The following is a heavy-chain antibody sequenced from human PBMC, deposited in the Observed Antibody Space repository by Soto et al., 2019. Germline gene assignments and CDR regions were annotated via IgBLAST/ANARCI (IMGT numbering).Heavy chain of an antibody. D-gene: IGHD6-13*01. V-gene: IGHV1-69*13. CDR3: ARGPTGIPAAEHYYGMDV. Sequence: SVKVSCKASGGTFSSYAISWVRQAPGQGLEWMGGIIPIFGTANYAQKFQGRVTITADESTSTAYMELSSLRSEDTAVYYCARGPTGIPAAEHYYGMDVWAQGTTVTVSS. CDR1: GGTFSSYA. J-gene: IGHJ6*02. CDR2: IIPIFGTA.